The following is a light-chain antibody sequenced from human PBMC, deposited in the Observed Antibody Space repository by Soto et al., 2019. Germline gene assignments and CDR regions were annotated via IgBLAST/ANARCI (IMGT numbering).Light chain of an antibody. CDR3: QHYYGSQYS. CDR2: GAS. J-gene: IGKJ2*03. V-gene: IGKV3-20*01. CDR1: QSLTNNF. Sequence: EIVLTQPPGTLSLSPGERVTLSCRASQSLTNNFLAWYQQRPGQSPRLLIYGASTRATGIPDRFSGSVSGTDFTLTISRLEPEDFAVYYWQHYYGSQYSFGQGTKLDIK.